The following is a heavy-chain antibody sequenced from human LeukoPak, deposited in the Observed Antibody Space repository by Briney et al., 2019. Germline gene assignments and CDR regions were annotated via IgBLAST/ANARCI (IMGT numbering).Heavy chain of an antibody. V-gene: IGHV4-38-2*01. CDR2: VYHSGSA. Sequence: SETLSLTCAVSGYSISRGSYWGWIRQPPGKGLEWMGSVYHSGSAYYNPSLKSRVTISVDTSKNQFSLKLTSVTAADTAVYYCAVGLHSGQFAFDIWGQGTMVTVSS. CDR3: AVGLHSGQFAFDI. J-gene: IGHJ3*02. CDR1: GYSISRGSY. D-gene: IGHD5-24*01.